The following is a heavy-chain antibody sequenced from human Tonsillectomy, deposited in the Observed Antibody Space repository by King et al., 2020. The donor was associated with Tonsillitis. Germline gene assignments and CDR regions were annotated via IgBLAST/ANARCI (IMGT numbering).Heavy chain of an antibody. CDR3: AKVIIAMAPAWGYYFDY. CDR2: ISGSGGST. J-gene: IGHJ4*02. Sequence: VQLVESGGGLVQPGGSLRISCAASGFTFSSYAINWVRQAPGKGLEWVSSISGSGGSTYYADSVKGRFTISRDNSKNTLYLQMNSLRSEDTAVYYCAKVIIAMAPAWGYYFDYWGQGTLVTVSS. D-gene: IGHD6-19*01. V-gene: IGHV3-23*04. CDR1: GFTFSSYA.